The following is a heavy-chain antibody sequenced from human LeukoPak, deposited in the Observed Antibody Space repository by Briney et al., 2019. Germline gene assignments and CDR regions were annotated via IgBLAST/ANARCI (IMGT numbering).Heavy chain of an antibody. Sequence: PSETLSLTCAVYGGSLSAYYWTWIRQPPGKGLEWIGEINHGGSTNYNPSLKSRVTISIDTSKNQFSLKLSSVTAADTAMYYCARVFVYCSGGSCYWGWFDPWGQGTLVTVSS. CDR3: ARVFVYCSGGSCYWGWFDP. J-gene: IGHJ5*02. CDR1: GGSLSAYY. V-gene: IGHV4-34*01. D-gene: IGHD2-15*01. CDR2: INHGGST.